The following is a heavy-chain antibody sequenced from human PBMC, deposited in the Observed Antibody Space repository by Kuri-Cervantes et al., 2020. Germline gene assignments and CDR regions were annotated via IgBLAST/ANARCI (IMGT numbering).Heavy chain of an antibody. Sequence: ASVKVSCKASGYTFTSYGISWVRQAPGQGLEWMGWISAYNGNTNYAQKFQGRVTMTRDTSISTAYMELSRLRSEDTAVYYCASDILTGYYKVGAFDIWGQATMATVSS. CDR1: GYTFTSYG. CDR2: ISAYNGNT. D-gene: IGHD3-9*01. CDR3: ASDILTGYYKVGAFDI. J-gene: IGHJ3*02. V-gene: IGHV1-18*01.